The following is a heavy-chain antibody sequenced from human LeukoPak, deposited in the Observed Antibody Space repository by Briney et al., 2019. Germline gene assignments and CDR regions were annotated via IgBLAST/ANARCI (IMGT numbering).Heavy chain of an antibody. V-gene: IGHV3-33*01. D-gene: IGHD1-26*01. Sequence: GGSLRLSCAASGFTFSSYGMHWVRQAPGKGLEWVAVIWYDGSNKYYADSVRGRFTISRDNSKNTLYLQMNSLRAEDTAVYYCARDSSVGSFDYWGQGKPVTVSS. CDR1: GFTFSSYG. CDR2: IWYDGSNK. J-gene: IGHJ4*02. CDR3: ARDSSVGSFDY.